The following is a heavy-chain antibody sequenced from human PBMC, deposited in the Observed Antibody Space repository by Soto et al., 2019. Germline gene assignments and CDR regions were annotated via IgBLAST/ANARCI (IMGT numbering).Heavy chain of an antibody. J-gene: IGHJ3*02. V-gene: IGHV1-18*01. CDR2: ISAYNGNT. CDR3: ARDSSLPYDYIWGGTANDAFDI. CDR1: GYTFTSYG. D-gene: IGHD3-16*01. Sequence: ASVKVSCKASGYTFTSYGISWVRQAPGQGLEWMGWISAYNGNTNYAQKLQGRVTMTTDTSTSTAYMELRSLRSDDTAVYYCARDSSLPYDYIWGGTANDAFDIWGQGTMVTVSS.